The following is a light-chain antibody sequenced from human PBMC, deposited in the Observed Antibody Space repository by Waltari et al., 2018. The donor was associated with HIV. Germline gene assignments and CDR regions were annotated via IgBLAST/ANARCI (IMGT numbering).Light chain of an antibody. V-gene: IGKV3-15*01. J-gene: IGKJ5*01. Sequence: EIVMTQSPATLSVSPGERVTLSCRASQNVNSYLGWFQQKPGQAPRLLIYDASSRATDTPVRFSASGSGTVFSLTISSLRSEDFAVYYCQQYHQWPFTFGRGTRPEIK. CDR3: QQYHQWPFT. CDR1: QNVNSY. CDR2: DAS.